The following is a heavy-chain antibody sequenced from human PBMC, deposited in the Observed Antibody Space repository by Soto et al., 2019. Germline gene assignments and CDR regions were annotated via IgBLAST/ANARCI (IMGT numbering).Heavy chain of an antibody. Sequence: QVQLVQSGAEVKKPGSSVKVSCKASGGTFNNYPITWVRQAPGEGLDWMGGSIPIFGTANYAQKFQGRVTISVDESTSPAYMELSSLSSEDTAVYYCARGRGYSGDDHYYYFDMDVWGQGTTVTVSS. D-gene: IGHD5-12*01. CDR2: SIPIFGTA. CDR1: GGTFNNYP. J-gene: IGHJ6*02. CDR3: ARGRGYSGDDHYYYFDMDV. V-gene: IGHV1-69*01.